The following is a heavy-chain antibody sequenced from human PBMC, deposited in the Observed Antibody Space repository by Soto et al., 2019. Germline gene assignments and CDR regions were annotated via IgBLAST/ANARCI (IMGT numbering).Heavy chain of an antibody. CDR1: GGSISSGGYY. Sequence: SETLSLTCTVSGGSISSGGYYWSWIRQHPGKGLEWIGYIYYSGSTYYNPSLKSRVTISVDTSKNQFSLKLSSVTAADTAVYYCASLLQEGPYCGGDCYQRTTGAFDIWGQGTMVTVSS. V-gene: IGHV4-31*03. CDR3: ASLLQEGPYCGGDCYQRTTGAFDI. CDR2: IYYSGST. D-gene: IGHD2-21*02. J-gene: IGHJ3*02.